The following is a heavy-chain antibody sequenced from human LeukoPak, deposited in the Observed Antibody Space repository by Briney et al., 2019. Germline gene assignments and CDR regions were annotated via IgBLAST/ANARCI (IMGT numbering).Heavy chain of an antibody. J-gene: IGHJ4*02. CDR1: GGSISSDY. V-gene: IGHV4-4*07. CDR2: IYTSGTT. CDR3: ARKFDY. Sequence: SETLSLTCIVSGGSISSDYWTWIRQPAGKGLEWIGLIYTSGTTNYNPSLKSRVTMSVDTSTNQFSLKLTSVTAADPAVYYCARKFDYWGQGRLVTVSS.